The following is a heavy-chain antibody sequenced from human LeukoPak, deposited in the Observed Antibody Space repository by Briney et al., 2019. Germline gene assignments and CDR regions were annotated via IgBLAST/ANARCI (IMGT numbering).Heavy chain of an antibody. CDR1: GFTFSSYA. CDR2: ISYDGSNK. Sequence: PGRSLRLSCAASGFTFSSYAMHWVRQAPGKGLEWVAVISYDGSNKYYADSVKGRFTISRDNSKNTLYLQMNSLRAEDTAVYYCARDPPKYYDSSGLDYWGQGTLVTVSS. CDR3: ARDPPKYYDSSGLDY. J-gene: IGHJ4*02. D-gene: IGHD3-22*01. V-gene: IGHV3-30-3*01.